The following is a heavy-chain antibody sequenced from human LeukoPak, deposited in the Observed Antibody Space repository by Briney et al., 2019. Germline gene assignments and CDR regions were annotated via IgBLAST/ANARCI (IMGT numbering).Heavy chain of an antibody. CDR1: AFTFSSYS. D-gene: IGHD3-22*01. V-gene: IGHV3-21*01. J-gene: IGHJ4*02. CDR3: ARQAYSSGRYFPFDY. CDR2: ISSGSSYI. Sequence: GGSLRLSCAASAFTFSSYSMNWVRQAPGKGPEWVSSISSGSSYIYYADSVKGRFTISRDNAKNSLYLQMNSLRVEDTAVYYCARQAYSSGRYFPFDYWGQGALVTVSS.